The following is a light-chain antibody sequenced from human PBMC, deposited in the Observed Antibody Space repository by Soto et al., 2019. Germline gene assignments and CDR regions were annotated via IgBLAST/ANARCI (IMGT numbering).Light chain of an antibody. Sequence: DLQMTQSPSSLSASVGDRVTIICRASQSISSSLNWYQQKPGKAPKLLIYAASSLQGGVPSRFSGSGSGTDFTLTISSLQPDDFATYYCQQSYSTPRTFGQGTRVEIK. J-gene: IGKJ1*01. CDR2: AAS. V-gene: IGKV1-39*01. CDR1: QSISSS. CDR3: QQSYSTPRT.